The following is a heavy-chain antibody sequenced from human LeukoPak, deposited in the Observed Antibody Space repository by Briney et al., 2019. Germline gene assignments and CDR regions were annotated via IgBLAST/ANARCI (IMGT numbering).Heavy chain of an antibody. CDR3: ARDMSPSRYSSGWYA. CDR2: IYTSGST. D-gene: IGHD6-19*01. CDR1: GGSISSGNNH. J-gene: IGHJ5*02. Sequence: SQTLSLTCTVSGGSISSGNNHWSWIRQPAGKGLEWIGHIYTSGSTNYNPSLKSRVTISVDTSKNQFSLKLSSVTAADTAVYYCARDMSPSRYSSGWYAWGQGTLVTVSS. V-gene: IGHV4-61*09.